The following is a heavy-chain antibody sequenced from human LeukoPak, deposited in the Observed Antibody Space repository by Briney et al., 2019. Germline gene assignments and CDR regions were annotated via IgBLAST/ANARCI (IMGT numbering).Heavy chain of an antibody. Sequence: SETLSLTCTVSGGSISSYYWNWIRQPPGKGLEWIGYIDYSGSTNYNPSLKSRVTISVDTSKKQFSLKLSSVTAADTAVYYCARLVHCSGGSCYSAGGRDWFDPWGQGTLVTVSS. J-gene: IGHJ5*02. V-gene: IGHV4-59*08. D-gene: IGHD2-15*01. CDR3: ARLVHCSGGSCYSAGGRDWFDP. CDR1: GGSISSYY. CDR2: IDYSGST.